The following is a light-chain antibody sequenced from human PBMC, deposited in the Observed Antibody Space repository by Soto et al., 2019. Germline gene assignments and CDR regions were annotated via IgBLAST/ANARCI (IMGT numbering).Light chain of an antibody. Sequence: EIVLTQSPATLSLSPGDRATLSCRASQSVTSSLAWFQQKPGQPPRLLISAASTRAAGVPVRFGGSGSGTDFILTITRLQPEDFAVYYCQQYGASPITFGQGTRLEIK. CDR3: QQYGASPIT. V-gene: IGKV3-11*01. J-gene: IGKJ5*01. CDR1: QSVTSS. CDR2: AAS.